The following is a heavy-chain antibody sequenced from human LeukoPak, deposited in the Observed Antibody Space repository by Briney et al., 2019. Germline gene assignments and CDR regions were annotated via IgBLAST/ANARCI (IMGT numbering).Heavy chain of an antibody. CDR2: ISWNSGSI. J-gene: IGHJ6*03. CDR3: AKDLRSSSYYYYYMDV. V-gene: IGHV3-9*01. Sequence: GGSLRLSCAASGFTFDDYAMHWVRQAPGKGLEWVSGISWNSGSIGYADSVKGRFTISRDNAKNSLYLQMNSLRAEDTALYYCAKDLRSSSYYYYYMDVWGKGTTVTVSS. D-gene: IGHD6-6*01. CDR1: GFTFDDYA.